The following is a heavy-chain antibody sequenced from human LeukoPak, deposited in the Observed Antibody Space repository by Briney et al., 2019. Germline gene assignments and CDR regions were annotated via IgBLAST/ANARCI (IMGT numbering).Heavy chain of an antibody. Sequence: GASVKVSCKASGYTFTGYYMHWVRQAPGQGLEWMGWINPNSGGTNYAQKFQGRVTMTRDTSISTAYMELSRLRSDDTAVYHCARVNVSSVYPYFYYYGMDVGAQGTT. CDR1: GYTFTGYY. J-gene: IGHJ6*02. CDR2: INPNSGGT. CDR3: ARVNVSSVYPYFYYYGMDV. D-gene: IGHD3-22*01. V-gene: IGHV1-2*02.